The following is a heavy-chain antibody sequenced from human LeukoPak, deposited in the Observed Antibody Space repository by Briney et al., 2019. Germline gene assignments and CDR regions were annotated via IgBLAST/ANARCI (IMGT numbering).Heavy chain of an antibody. CDR2: ISFSGANT. V-gene: IGHV3-23*01. J-gene: IGHJ3*01. CDR3: ARDIQLST. D-gene: IGHD5-24*01. CDR1: GFTFSDSA. Sequence: GGSLRLSCAASGFTFSDSAMTWVRQAPGKGLDWVSLISFSGANTYYADSVKGRFTISRDNSKDTLFLQMNSLRAEDTAIYYCARDIQLSTWGLGTMVTVSS.